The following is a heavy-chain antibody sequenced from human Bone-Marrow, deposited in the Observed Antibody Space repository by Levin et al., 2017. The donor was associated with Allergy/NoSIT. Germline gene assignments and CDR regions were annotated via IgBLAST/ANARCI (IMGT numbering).Heavy chain of an antibody. Sequence: GGSLRLSCAASGFTFSSYGMHWVRQAPGKGLEWVAVISYDGSNKYYADSVKGRFTISRDNSKNTLYLQMNSLRAEDTAVYYCAKDRMITFGGVIVKDYYYGMDVWGQGTTVTVSS. CDR3: AKDRMITFGGVIVKDYYYGMDV. V-gene: IGHV3-30*18. CDR1: GFTFSSYG. J-gene: IGHJ6*02. CDR2: ISYDGSNK. D-gene: IGHD3-16*02.